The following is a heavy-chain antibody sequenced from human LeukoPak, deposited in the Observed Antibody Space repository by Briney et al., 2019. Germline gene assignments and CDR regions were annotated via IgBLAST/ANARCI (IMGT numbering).Heavy chain of an antibody. CDR3: ARGSSGWYQSDY. V-gene: IGHV4-59*01. CDR1: GGSISSYY. J-gene: IGHJ4*02. D-gene: IGHD6-19*01. Sequence: SETLSLTCTVSGGSISSYYWSWIRQPPGKGLEWIGYIYYSGSTNYNPSLKSRVTISVDTSKNQFSLELSSVTAADTAVYYCARGSSGWYQSDYWGQGTLVTVSS. CDR2: IYYSGST.